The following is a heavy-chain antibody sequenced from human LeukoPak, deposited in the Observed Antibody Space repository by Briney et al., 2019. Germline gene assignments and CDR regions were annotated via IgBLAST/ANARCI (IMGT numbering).Heavy chain of an antibody. CDR2: IKEDGSAK. J-gene: IGHJ4*02. CDR1: GFTFSKSW. Sequence: PGGSLRLSCAASGFTFSKSWMSWLRQTPEKGLEWVANIKEDGSAKYYVDSVKGRFTISRDNAKNSLYLQMNSLRAEDTAVYYCARDFRRSFDYWGQGTLVTVSS. CDR3: ARDFRRSFDY. V-gene: IGHV3-7*01.